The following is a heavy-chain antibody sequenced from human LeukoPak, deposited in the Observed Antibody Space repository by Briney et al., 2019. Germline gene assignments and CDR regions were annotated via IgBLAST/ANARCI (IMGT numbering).Heavy chain of an antibody. V-gene: IGHV1-69*13. CDR3: ARGEVGATYYYYYYMDP. Sequence: ASVNVSYKASGGTFSSYAISWVRQAPGQGLEWMGGIIPIFGPANYAQKFQGRVTITEDESTSTAYMELSSLRSEDTAVYYCARGEVGATYYYYYYMDPWGNGPRVRVSS. CDR2: IIPIFGPA. D-gene: IGHD1-26*01. CDR1: GGTFSSYA. J-gene: IGHJ6*03.